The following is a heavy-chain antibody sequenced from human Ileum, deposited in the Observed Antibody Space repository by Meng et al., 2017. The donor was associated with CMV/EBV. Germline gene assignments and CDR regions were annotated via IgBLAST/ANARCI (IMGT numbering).Heavy chain of an antibody. CDR2: IDHTGST. D-gene: IGHD3-10*01. CDR3: ARGGGTPIRGVLPFDF. CDR1: GGSFSLYY. J-gene: IGHJ4*02. Sequence: LQEWGRGLLWASENRALTGDVLGGSFSLYYWSWIRQSPGKGLEWIAEIDHTGSTNYNPSPRSRVTISIDTSSSHFSLNLTSATAADTAVYYCARGGGTPIRGVLPFDFWGQGTLVTVSS. V-gene: IGHV4-34*01.